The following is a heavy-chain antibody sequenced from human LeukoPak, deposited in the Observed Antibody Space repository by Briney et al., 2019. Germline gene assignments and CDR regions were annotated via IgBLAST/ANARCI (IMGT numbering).Heavy chain of an antibody. V-gene: IGHV4-59*08. J-gene: IGHJ4*02. D-gene: IGHD1-26*01. CDR2: IYYSGST. CDR1: GGSISSHY. Sequence: SETLSLTCTVSGGSISSHYWTWIRQPPGKGLEWIGYIYYSGSTNYNPSLKSRVTISVDTSKNQFSLKLSSVTAADTAVYYCASSLLGAAHRFDYWGQGTLVTVSS. CDR3: ASSLLGAAHRFDY.